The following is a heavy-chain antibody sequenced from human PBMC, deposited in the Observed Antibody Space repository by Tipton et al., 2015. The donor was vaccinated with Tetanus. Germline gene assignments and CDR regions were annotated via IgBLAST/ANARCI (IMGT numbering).Heavy chain of an antibody. V-gene: IGHV4-59*01. CDR2: IYYSGST. CDR3: ARVGYSGGCYYYGMDV. D-gene: IGHD5-18*01. Sequence: TLSLTCTVSGGSISSYYWSWIRQPPGKGLEWIGYIYYSGSTNYNPSLKSRVTISVDTSKNQFSLKLSSVTAADTAVYYCARVGYSGGCYYYGMDVGGQGTTVTVSS. J-gene: IGHJ6*02. CDR1: GGSISSYY.